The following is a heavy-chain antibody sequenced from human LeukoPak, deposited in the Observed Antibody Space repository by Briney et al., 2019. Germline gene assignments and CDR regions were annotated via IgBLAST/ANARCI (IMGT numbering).Heavy chain of an antibody. CDR1: GFTVSSNY. CDR3: TSYSGWYIDN. V-gene: IGHV3-15*01. J-gene: IGHJ4*02. D-gene: IGHD6-19*01. Sequence: GGSLRLSCAASGFTVSSNYMSWVRQAPGKGLEWLGLIKSKTDGGTTDYAGPVEGRFTISSDDSKTTVYLQMNSLKTEDTAVYFCTSYSGWYIDNWGEGTLVTVSS. CDR2: IKSKTDGGTT.